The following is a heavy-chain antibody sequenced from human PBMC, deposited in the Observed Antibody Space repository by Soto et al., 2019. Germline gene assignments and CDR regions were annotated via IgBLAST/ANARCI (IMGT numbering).Heavy chain of an antibody. CDR3: AKTSLRVCYYGMDF. Sequence: RLSCAASRSKFSRYSPNWVRQAPGKGLEWVSHISGRSSNIYYTDSVKGRFTVSRDNAKNSLYLQMNSLRDEDTAVYFCAKTSLRVCYYGMDFWGQGTTVTVSS. J-gene: IGHJ6*02. CDR2: ISGRSSNI. V-gene: IGHV3-48*02. CDR1: RSKFSRYS.